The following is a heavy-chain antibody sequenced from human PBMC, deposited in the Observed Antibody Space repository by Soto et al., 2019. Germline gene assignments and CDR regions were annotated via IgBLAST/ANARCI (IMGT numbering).Heavy chain of an antibody. CDR3: SKTRVYENNAYHRDGFDV. J-gene: IGHJ3*01. Sequence: EVKLLEAGGGLVQPGESLILSCAASGFRFWTYSMSWVLQSPGKGLAAVSGISVDGSATSYPDSLKGRFTVSRDNSKDTLFFQKNTLRVEDTAVYYCSKTRVYENNAYHRDGFDVWGPGTAVTVS. CDR2: ISVDGSAT. D-gene: IGHD3-22*01. CDR1: GFRFWTYS. V-gene: IGHV3-23*01.